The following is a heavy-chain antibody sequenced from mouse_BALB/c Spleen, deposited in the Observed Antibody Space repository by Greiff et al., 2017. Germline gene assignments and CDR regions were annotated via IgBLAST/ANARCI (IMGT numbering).Heavy chain of an antibody. Sequence: VQLKQSGPELVKPGASVKISCKASGYSFTGYFMNWVMQSHGKSLEWIGRINPYNGDTFYNQKFKGKATLTVDKSSSTAHMELRSLASEDSAVYYCARSNYRYDAWFAYWGQGTLVTVSA. V-gene: IGHV1-20*02. CDR2: INPYNGDT. CDR1: GYSFTGYF. CDR3: ARSNYRYDAWFAY. D-gene: IGHD2-14*01. J-gene: IGHJ3*01.